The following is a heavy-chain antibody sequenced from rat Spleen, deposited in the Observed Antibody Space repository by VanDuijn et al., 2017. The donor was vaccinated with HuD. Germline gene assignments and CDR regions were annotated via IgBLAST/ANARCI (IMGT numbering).Heavy chain of an antibody. D-gene: IGHD1-6*01. CDR2: ISTSGART. V-gene: IGHV5-27*01. CDR3: STAGSGLDYYYAGGFDY. J-gene: IGHJ2*01. Sequence: EVQLVESGGGLVQPGRSLKLSCEASKFTFSNYYMAWVRQAPKKGLEWVATISTSGARTYYPDSVKGRFTISRDNAKSSLYLQMNSLKSEDTATYYCSTAGSGLDYYYAGGFDYWGQGVMVTVSS. CDR1: KFTFSNYY.